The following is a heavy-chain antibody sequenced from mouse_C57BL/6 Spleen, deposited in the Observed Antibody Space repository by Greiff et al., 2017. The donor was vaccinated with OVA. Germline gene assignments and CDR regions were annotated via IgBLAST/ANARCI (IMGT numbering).Heavy chain of an antibody. J-gene: IGHJ2*01. V-gene: IGHV5-17*01. Sequence: EVKLQESGGGLVKPGGSLKLSCAASGFTFSDYGMHWVRQAPEKGLEWVAYISSGSSTNYYADTVKGRFTISRDNAKNTLFLQMTSLRSEDSAMSYCASGGITTVFDYWGQGTTLTVSS. CDR2: ISSGSSTN. D-gene: IGHD1-1*01. CDR1: GFTFSDYG. CDR3: ASGGITTVFDY.